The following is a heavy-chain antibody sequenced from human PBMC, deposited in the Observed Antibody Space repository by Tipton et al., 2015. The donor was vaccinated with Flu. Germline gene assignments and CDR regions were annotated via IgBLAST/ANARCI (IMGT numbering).Heavy chain of an antibody. D-gene: IGHD3-3*01. V-gene: IGHV4-59*01. J-gene: IGHJ6*02. Sequence: TLSLTCSVSGGSMSSYYWSWIRLSPGKGLEWIGNIYYSGQTNYNPSLKSRVTISVDMSKNQFSLRLRSVTAADTAVYYCARSTVRIFGVVEGPHGLDVWGHGTTVTVSS. CDR1: GGSMSSYY. CDR2: IYYSGQT. CDR3: ARSTVRIFGVVEGPHGLDV.